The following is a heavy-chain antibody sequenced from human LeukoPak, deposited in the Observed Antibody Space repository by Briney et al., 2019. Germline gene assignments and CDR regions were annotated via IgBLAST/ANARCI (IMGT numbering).Heavy chain of an antibody. V-gene: IGHV3-7*01. CDR1: GFTFSSYW. CDR3: ASCSAG. CDR2: IKEDGSEK. D-gene: IGHD2-21*01. J-gene: IGHJ4*02. Sequence: GGSLRLSCAASGFTFSSYWMSWVRQAPGKGLEWVATIKEDGSEKYYVDSLKGRFTISRDNAKNSLYLQMNSLRADDTAVYYCASCSAGWGQGTLVTVSS.